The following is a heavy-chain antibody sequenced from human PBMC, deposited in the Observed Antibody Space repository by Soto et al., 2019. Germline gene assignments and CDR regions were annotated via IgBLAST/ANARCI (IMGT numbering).Heavy chain of an antibody. D-gene: IGHD2-15*01. CDR3: GRGNCSASSCYFEY. CDR1: GDNVSGNRAA. J-gene: IGHJ4*02. Sequence: SQTLSLTCAISGDNVSGNRAAWNWIRQSPSRGLEWLGRTYYRSKWYNDYAVSVKSRISINPDTSKNQFSLQLNSVTPEDTAVYSCGRGNCSASSCYFEYCGQGTLFTGS. V-gene: IGHV6-1*01. CDR2: TYYRSKWYN.